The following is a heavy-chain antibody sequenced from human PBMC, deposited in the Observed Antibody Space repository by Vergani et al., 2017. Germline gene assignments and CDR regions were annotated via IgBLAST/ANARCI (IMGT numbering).Heavy chain of an antibody. J-gene: IGHJ3*02. Sequence: EVQLVQSGAEVKKPGESLKISCKGSGYSFTSYWIGWVRQMPGKGLEWMGIIYPGDSDTRYSPSFQGQVTISADKSISTAYLQWSSLKASDTAMYYCAREGHYYDSSGYYVPEAVDIWGQGTMVTVSS. CDR1: GYSFTSYW. CDR2: IYPGDSDT. V-gene: IGHV5-51*01. D-gene: IGHD3-22*01. CDR3: AREGHYYDSSGYYVPEAVDI.